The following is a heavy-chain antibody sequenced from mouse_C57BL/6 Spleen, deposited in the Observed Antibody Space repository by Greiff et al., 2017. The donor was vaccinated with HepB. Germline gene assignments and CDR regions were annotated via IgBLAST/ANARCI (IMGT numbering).Heavy chain of an antibody. V-gene: IGHV1-55*01. CDR3: AKGGSSYRFAY. Sequence: QVQLQQPGAELVKPGASVKMSCKASGYTFTSYWITWVKQRPGQGLEWIGDIYPGSGSTNYNEKFKSKATLTVDTSSSTTYMQLSSLASEDSAVYYCAKGGSSYRFAYWGQGTLVTVSA. D-gene: IGHD1-1*01. CDR1: GYTFTSYW. CDR2: IYPGSGST. J-gene: IGHJ3*01.